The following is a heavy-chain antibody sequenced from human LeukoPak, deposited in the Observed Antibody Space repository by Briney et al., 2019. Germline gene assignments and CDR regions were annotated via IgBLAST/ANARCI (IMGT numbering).Heavy chain of an antibody. Sequence: GGSLRLSCAASGFTFSSYWMSWVRQAPGKGLEWVANIKKDGSEKYYVDSVKGRFTISRDNAKNSLYLQMNGLRAEDTAVYYCARDLYRIVVVPHYFDYWGQGTLVTVSS. CDR1: GFTFSSYW. D-gene: IGHD3-22*01. CDR2: IKKDGSEK. J-gene: IGHJ4*02. V-gene: IGHV3-7*01. CDR3: ARDLYRIVVVPHYFDY.